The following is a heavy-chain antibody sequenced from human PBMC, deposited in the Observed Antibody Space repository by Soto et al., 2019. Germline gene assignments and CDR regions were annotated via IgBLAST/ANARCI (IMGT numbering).Heavy chain of an antibody. Sequence: WASVKVSCKASGYTFTSYAMHWVRQAPGQRLEWMGWINAGNGNTKFSQKFQGRVTITRDTSASTAYMELSSLRSEDTAVYYCARDRVVPVDYYFDYWGQGTLVTVSS. CDR1: GYTFTSYA. D-gene: IGHD2-2*01. CDR3: ARDRVVPVDYYFDY. V-gene: IGHV1-3*01. CDR2: INAGNGNT. J-gene: IGHJ4*02.